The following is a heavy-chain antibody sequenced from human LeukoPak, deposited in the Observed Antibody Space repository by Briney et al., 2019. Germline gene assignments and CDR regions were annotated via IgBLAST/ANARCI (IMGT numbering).Heavy chain of an antibody. J-gene: IGHJ4*02. CDR3: ARASLVGATTHPDY. CDR1: GGSISSSSYY. CDR2: IYYSGST. V-gene: IGHV4-39*01. D-gene: IGHD1-26*01. Sequence: PSETLSLTCTVSGGSISSSSYYWGWIRQPPGKGLEWIGSIYYSGSTYYNPSLKSRFTISVDTSKNQFSLKLSSVTGADTAVYYCARASLVGATTHPDYWGQGTLVTVS.